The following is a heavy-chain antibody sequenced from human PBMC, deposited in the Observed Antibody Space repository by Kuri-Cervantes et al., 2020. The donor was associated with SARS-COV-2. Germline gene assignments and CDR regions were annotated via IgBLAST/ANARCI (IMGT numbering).Heavy chain of an antibody. J-gene: IGHJ6*02. V-gene: IGHV3-48*01. CDR2: IGNSGSAI. CDR1: GFAFSDYT. CDR3: ARERFDV. Sequence: GGSLRLSCAASGFAFSDYTMNWVRQAPGKGLEWVSYIGNSGSAINYADSVKGRFTISRDNVKNSVYLRMRSLRAEDTAVCYCARERFDVWGQGTTVTVSS.